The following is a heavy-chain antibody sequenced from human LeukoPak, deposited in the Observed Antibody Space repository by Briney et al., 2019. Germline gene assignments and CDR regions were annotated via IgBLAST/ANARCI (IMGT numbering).Heavy chain of an antibody. CDR2: INSAGST. CDR1: GFTLSSYA. D-gene: IGHD4-17*01. CDR3: AKDQNTVATAPFDY. Sequence: GGSLRLSCEASGFTLSSYAMSWVRQAPGKGLEWVSAINSAGSTYYGDSVRGRFTISRDNSKNVLHLQMNSLRAEDTALYYCAKDQNTVATAPFDYWGLGTLVTVSS. V-gene: IGHV3-23*01. J-gene: IGHJ4*02.